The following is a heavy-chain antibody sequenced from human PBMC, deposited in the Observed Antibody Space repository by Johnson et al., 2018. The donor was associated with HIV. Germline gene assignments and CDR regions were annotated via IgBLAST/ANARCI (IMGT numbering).Heavy chain of an antibody. D-gene: IGHD6-13*01. J-gene: IGHJ3*01. CDR1: GLNFSDYG. V-gene: IGHV3-66*01. CDR2: IYSGGNT. Sequence: EVQLVESGGCLVQPGGSLRLSCAVSGLNFSDYGMHWVRQAPGKGLEWVSVIYSGGNTYYADSVRGRFTISRDNSKNTLYLQMSSLKVEDTAMYYCARDGESQQLPLGDAFDVWGQGTMVIVSS. CDR3: ARDGESQQLPLGDAFDV.